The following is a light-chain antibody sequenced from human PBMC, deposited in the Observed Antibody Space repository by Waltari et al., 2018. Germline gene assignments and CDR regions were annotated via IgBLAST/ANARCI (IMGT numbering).Light chain of an antibody. J-gene: IGLJ2*01. Sequence: QSALTQPASVSGSPGHSITISCTGTSSDVGGYTYVSWYQQYPGKAPKLMIYDVTERPSGVSNRFSGSKSGNTASLTISGLQAEDEGDYHCSSYTSRSTFVIFGGGTKLTVL. CDR1: SSDVGGYTY. CDR3: SSYTSRSTFVI. V-gene: IGLV2-14*03. CDR2: DVT.